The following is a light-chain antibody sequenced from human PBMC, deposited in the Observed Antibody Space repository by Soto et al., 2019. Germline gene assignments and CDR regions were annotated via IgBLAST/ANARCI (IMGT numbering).Light chain of an antibody. CDR3: QVWDSTTAVL. V-gene: IGLV3-9*01. Sequence: SYELTQPLSVSVALGQTARITCGGSNIGSKSVHWYQKRPGQAPVVVMYRDYHRPSEIPERFSGSNSGNTATLTISRAQAGDEADDYCQVWDSTTAVLFGGGTKLTVL. CDR1: NIGSKS. CDR2: RDY. J-gene: IGLJ2*01.